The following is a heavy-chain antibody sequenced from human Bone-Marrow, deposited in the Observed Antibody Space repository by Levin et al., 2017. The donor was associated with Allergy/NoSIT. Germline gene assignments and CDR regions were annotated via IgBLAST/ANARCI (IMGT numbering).Heavy chain of an antibody. J-gene: IGHJ4*02. V-gene: IGHV3-74*01. D-gene: IGHD4-17*01. Sequence: GGSLRLSCAASGFTFSRYWMHWVRQAPGKGLVWVSRIDSDGSFTSYADSVKGRFTISRDNAENTLYLQMNSLRAEDTAVYYCARVHDYGDYFFDYWGQGTLVTVSS. CDR3: ARVHDYGDYFFDY. CDR1: GFTFSRYW. CDR2: IDSDGSFT.